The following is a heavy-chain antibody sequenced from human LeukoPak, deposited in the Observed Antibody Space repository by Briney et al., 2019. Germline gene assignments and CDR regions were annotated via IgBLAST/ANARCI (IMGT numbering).Heavy chain of an antibody. V-gene: IGHV4-39*01. D-gene: IGHD3-10*01. Sequence: PSETLSLTCTVSGGSISSSSSFWGWIRQPPGKGLEWIGTMSYSGSTYYHPSLKSRVTIFVDTSKTPFSLRLSSVTAADTSVLCCAKILAGVDAFDVWGQGTMVTVSS. J-gene: IGHJ3*01. CDR2: MSYSGST. CDR1: GGSISSSSSF. CDR3: AKILAGVDAFDV.